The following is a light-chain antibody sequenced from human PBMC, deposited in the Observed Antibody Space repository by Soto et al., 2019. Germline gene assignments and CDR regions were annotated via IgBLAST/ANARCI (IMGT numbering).Light chain of an antibody. Sequence: QSALTQPRSVSGSPGQSVTISCTGTSSDVGGYNHVSWYQKHPGKAPKLMIYDVSKRPSGVPDRFFGSKSGNTASLTISGLQAEDETDYYCCSYAGSSTWVFGGGTQLTVL. CDR2: DVS. CDR1: SSDVGGYNH. V-gene: IGLV2-11*01. CDR3: CSYAGSSTWV. J-gene: IGLJ7*01.